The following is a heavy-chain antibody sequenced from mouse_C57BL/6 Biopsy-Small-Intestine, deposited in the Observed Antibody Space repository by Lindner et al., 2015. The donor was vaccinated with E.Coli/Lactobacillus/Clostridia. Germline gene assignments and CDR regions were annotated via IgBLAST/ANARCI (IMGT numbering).Heavy chain of an antibody. V-gene: IGHV1-82*01. D-gene: IGHD1-1*02. CDR3: ARSNMGEFAY. CDR1: GYAFSSSW. CDR2: IXPGDGDT. Sequence: VQLQESGPELVKPGASVKISXKASGYAFSSSWMNWVKQRPGKGLEWIGRIXPGDGDTNYNGKFKGKATLTADKSSSTAYMQLSSLTSEDSAVYFCARSNMGEFAYWGQGTLVTVSA. J-gene: IGHJ3*01.